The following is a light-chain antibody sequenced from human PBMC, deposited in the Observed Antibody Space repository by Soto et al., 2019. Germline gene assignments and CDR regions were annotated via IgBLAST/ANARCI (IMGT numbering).Light chain of an antibody. Sequence: DIQMTQSPSSLSASVGPRVTITCQASQDISNYLNWYQQKPGKAPKLLIYDASNLETGVPSMFSGSGSGTDFTFTISSLQPEDIATYYCQQYDNPWISFGEGTRLEIK. CDR3: QQYDNPWIS. CDR1: QDISNY. CDR2: DAS. V-gene: IGKV1-33*01. J-gene: IGKJ5*01.